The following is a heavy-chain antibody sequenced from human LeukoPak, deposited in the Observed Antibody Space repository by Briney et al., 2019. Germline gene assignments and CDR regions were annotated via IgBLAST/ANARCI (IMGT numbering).Heavy chain of an antibody. J-gene: IGHJ3*02. D-gene: IGHD3-9*01. CDR3: ASGGDITRYAFDI. CDR1: GGTFSSYA. Sequence: SVKVSCKASGGTFSSYAISWVRQAPGQGLEWMGRIIPIFGTANYAQEFQGRVTITTDESTSTAYMELSSLRSEDTAVYYCASGGDITRYAFDIWGQGTMVTVSS. V-gene: IGHV1-69*05. CDR2: IIPIFGTA.